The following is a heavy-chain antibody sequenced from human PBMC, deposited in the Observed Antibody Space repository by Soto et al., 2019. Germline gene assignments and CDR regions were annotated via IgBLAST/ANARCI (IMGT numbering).Heavy chain of an antibody. D-gene: IGHD3-3*01. V-gene: IGHV3-30*18. CDR3: AKDGKSFAQSTASDFWSGYPDEYYYYYGMDV. CDR1: GFTFSSYG. CDR2: ISYDGSNK. Sequence: GGSLRLSCAASGFTFSSYGMHWVRQAPGKGLEWVAVISYDGSNKYYADSVKGRFTISRDNSKNTLYLQMNSLRAEDTAVYYCAKDGKSFAQSTASDFWSGYPDEYYYYYGMDVWGQGTTVTVSS. J-gene: IGHJ6*02.